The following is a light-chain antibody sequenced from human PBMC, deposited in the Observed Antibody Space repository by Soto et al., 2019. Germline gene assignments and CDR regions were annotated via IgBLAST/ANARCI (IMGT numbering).Light chain of an antibody. V-gene: IGKV1-5*01. CDR3: QQYNSFPVT. CDR1: QSISSW. Sequence: DIQMTQSPSTLSASVGDRVTITCRASQSISSWLAWYQQKPGKAPKLLIYDASSLESGVPSRFSGSVSGTEFTLTISSLQPDDFATYYCQQYNSFPVTFGGGTKVDIK. CDR2: DAS. J-gene: IGKJ4*01.